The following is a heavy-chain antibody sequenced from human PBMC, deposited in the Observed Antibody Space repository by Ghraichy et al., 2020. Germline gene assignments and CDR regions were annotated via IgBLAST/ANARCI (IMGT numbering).Heavy chain of an antibody. V-gene: IGHV3-23*01. CDR1: GFTFSSYA. Sequence: GGSLRLSCAASGFTFSSYAMSWVRQAPGKGLEWVSAISGSGGRTYYADSVQGRFTISRDKSKNTLYLQMNSLRAEDTAVYYCARYHLRQWPLTPFYFDYWGQGTLVTVSS. J-gene: IGHJ4*02. CDR2: ISGSGGRT. CDR3: ARYHLRQWPLTPFYFDY. D-gene: IGHD6-19*01.